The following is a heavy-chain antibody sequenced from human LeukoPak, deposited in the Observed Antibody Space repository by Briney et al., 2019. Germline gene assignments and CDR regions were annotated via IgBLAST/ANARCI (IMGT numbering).Heavy chain of an antibody. J-gene: IGHJ4*02. CDR2: LYSGGST. CDR1: RFNVSDNY. V-gene: IGHV3-53*01. CDR3: ARDISAWYYFDY. D-gene: IGHD6-19*01. Sequence: PGGSLRLSCAASRFNVSDNYMSWVRQAPGKGLEWVSVLYSGGSTYYADSAKGRFTISRDNSENTLYLQMNSLRVEDTAVYYCARDISAWYYFDYWGQGTLVTVSS.